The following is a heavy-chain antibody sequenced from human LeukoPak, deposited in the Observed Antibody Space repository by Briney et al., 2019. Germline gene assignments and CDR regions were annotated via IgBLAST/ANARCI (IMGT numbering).Heavy chain of an antibody. CDR1: GFTFSSYA. Sequence: PGGSLRLSCAASGFTFSSYAMSWVRQAPGKGLEWVSAISGSGGSTYYADSVKGRFTISRDNSKNTLYLQMNSLRAEDTAVYYCARDLYYDSSGYYYVGAFDIWGQGTMVTVSS. CDR3: ARDLYYDSSGYYYVGAFDI. CDR2: ISGSGGST. V-gene: IGHV3-23*01. D-gene: IGHD3-22*01. J-gene: IGHJ3*02.